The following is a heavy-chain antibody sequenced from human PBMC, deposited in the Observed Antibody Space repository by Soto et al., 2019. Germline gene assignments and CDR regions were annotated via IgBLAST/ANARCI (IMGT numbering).Heavy chain of an antibody. D-gene: IGHD6-19*01. CDR1: GGTFSSYA. V-gene: IGHV1-69*01. CDR2: IIPIFGTA. Sequence: SGGTFSSYAISWVRQAPGQGLEWMGGIIPIFGTANYAQKFQGRVTITADESTSTAYMELSSLRSEDTAVYYCARGRAVAGTQLDWFDPWGQGTLVTVSS. CDR3: ARGRAVAGTQLDWFDP. J-gene: IGHJ5*02.